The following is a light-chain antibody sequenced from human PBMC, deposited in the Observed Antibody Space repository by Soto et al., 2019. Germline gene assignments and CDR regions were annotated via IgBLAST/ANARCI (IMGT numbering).Light chain of an antibody. CDR3: SSYAGSNNYV. V-gene: IGLV2-8*01. J-gene: IGLJ1*01. CDR2: EVS. Sequence: QSALTQPPSASGSPGQSVTISCTGTSSDVGGYNSVSWYQHHPGKAPKLMIYEVSKRPSGVPDRFSGSKSANTASLTVSVLQTEDEADYYCSSYAGSNNYVFGTGTKLTVL. CDR1: SSDVGGYNS.